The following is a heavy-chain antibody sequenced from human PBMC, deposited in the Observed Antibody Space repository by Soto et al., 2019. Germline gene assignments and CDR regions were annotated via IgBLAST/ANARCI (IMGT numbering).Heavy chain of an antibody. Sequence: GGSLRLSCVVSGFTFSSNHVNWVRQAPGRGLEWVSYISDSGSTYYTDSVKGRFTISRDNSKNTLYLQMNSLRVEDTAVYYCAKDRLAGNFDYWGQGTQVTVS. CDR1: GFTFSSNH. J-gene: IGHJ4*02. V-gene: IGHV3-23*01. CDR2: ISDSGST. CDR3: AKDRLAGNFDY.